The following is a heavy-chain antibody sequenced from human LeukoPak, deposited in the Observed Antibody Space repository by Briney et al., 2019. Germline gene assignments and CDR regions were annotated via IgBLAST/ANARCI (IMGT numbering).Heavy chain of an antibody. CDR2: ISSSSSYI. Sequence: SGGSLRLSCAASGFTFSSYSMNWVRQAPGKGLEWVSSISSSSSYIYYADSVKGRFTISRDNAKNSLYLQMNSLRAEDTAVYYCARDGIVGATLGSDYWGQGTLVTVSS. CDR1: GFTFSSYS. V-gene: IGHV3-21*01. CDR3: ARDGIVGATLGSDY. J-gene: IGHJ4*02. D-gene: IGHD1-26*01.